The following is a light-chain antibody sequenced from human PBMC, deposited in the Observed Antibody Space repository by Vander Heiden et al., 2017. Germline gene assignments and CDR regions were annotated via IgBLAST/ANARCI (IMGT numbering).Light chain of an antibody. CDR3: LQDATLPHT. CDR2: DAS. Sequence: DIQMTQSPSSLSASVGDRVTITCQASQDISNYLNWYQQKPGKAPKLLIYDASNLLTGVPSRFSGSGSGTDFTLTISRLQPEDFATYYCLQDATLPHTFGQGTQLEIK. CDR1: QDISNY. V-gene: IGKV1-33*01. J-gene: IGKJ5*01.